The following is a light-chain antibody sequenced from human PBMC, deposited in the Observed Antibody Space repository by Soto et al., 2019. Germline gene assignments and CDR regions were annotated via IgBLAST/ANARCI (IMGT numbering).Light chain of an antibody. V-gene: IGKV3-11*01. CDR3: QKRRNWPLT. CDR1: QSVSSY. CDR2: DAS. J-gene: IGKJ4*01. Sequence: EIVLTQSPATLSLSPGERATLSCRASQSVSSYLAWYQQKPGQAPRLLIYDASNRATGIPARFSGSGPGTDFTLTISSLAPEDFAVYYCQKRRNWPLTFGGGTKVEI.